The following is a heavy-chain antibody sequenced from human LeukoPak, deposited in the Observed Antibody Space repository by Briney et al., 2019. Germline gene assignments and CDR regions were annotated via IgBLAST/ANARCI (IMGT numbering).Heavy chain of an antibody. CDR2: MNCNSGNT. V-gene: IGHV1-8*01. CDR3: ARGFSSWYYYYYMDV. J-gene: IGHJ6*03. CDR1: GYTFTSYD. D-gene: IGHD6-13*01. Sequence: ASVEVSCKASGYTFTSYDINWVRQATGQGLKRMGGMNCNSGNTGYAQSLKGGVTMTRNTSINTTYMELSSLRCEHTAVYYCARGFSSWYYYYYMDVWGKGTTVTVSS.